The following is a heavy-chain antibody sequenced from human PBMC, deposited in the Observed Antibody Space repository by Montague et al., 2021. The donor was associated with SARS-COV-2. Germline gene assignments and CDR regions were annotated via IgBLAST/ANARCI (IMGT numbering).Heavy chain of an antibody. J-gene: IGHJ2*01. CDR3: ARRGYYDSAGYHWHLDL. V-gene: IGHV4-4*09. CDR2: ISSNGKT. Sequence: ETLSLTCTVSGGSINDHYRSWIRQSPGKGLEWIGYISSNGKTNYNPSLKSRVTSSADASRNEFSLKLDSVTAADTAVYFCARRGYYDSAGYHWHLDLWGRGMLVTVSS. D-gene: IGHD3-22*01. CDR1: GGSINDHY.